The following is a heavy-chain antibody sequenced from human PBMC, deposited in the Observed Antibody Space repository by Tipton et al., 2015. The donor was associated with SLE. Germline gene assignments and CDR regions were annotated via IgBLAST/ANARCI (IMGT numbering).Heavy chain of an antibody. CDR3: ARTFPYGGFDP. CDR1: GGSISSYY. D-gene: IGHD4-23*01. J-gene: IGHJ5*02. V-gene: IGHV4-59*07. Sequence: TLSLTCTVSGGSISSYYWSWIRQPPGKGLEWIGYIYYSGSTNYNPSLKSRVTISVDTSKNQFSLKLSSVTAADMAVYYCARTFPYGGFDPWGQGTLVTVSS. CDR2: IYYSGST.